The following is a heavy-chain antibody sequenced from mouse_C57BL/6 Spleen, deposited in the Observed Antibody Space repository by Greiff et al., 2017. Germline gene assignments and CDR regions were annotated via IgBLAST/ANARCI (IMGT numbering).Heavy chain of an antibody. D-gene: IGHD1-1*01. CDR2: IDPETGGT. J-gene: IGHJ3*01. V-gene: IGHV1-15*01. CDR3: TRGGYYGSSWFAY. CDR1: GYTFTDYE. Sequence: VKLVESGAELVRPGASVTLSCKASGYTFTDYEMHWVKQTPVHGLEWIGAIDPETGGTAYNQKFKGKAILTADKSSSTAYMELRSLTSEDSAVYYCTRGGYYGSSWFAYWGQGTLVTVAA.